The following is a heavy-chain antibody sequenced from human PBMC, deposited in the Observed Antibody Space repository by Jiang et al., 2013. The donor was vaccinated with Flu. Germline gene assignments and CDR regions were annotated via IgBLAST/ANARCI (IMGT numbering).Heavy chain of an antibody. D-gene: IGHD3-10*01. CDR3: AISSGGPFDP. Sequence: LSCAASGFTFSSYGMHWVRQAPGKGLEWVAVISYDGSNKYYADSVKGRFTISRDNSKNTLYLQMNSLRAEDTAVYYCAISSGGPFDPWGQGTLVTVSS. CDR2: ISYDGSNK. J-gene: IGHJ5*02. V-gene: IGHV3-30*03. CDR1: GFTFSSYG.